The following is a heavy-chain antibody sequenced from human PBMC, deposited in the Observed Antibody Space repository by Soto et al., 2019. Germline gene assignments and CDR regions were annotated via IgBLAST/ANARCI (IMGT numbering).Heavy chain of an antibody. D-gene: IGHD1-26*01. CDR1: GFTFSSNT. J-gene: IGHJ5*02. CDR3: AGEIVGPTNNWFDP. V-gene: IGHV3-21*01. CDR2: ISSGSSYL. Sequence: GGSLRLSCAASGFTFSSNTMSWVRQAPGRGLEWVSSISSGSSYLYYADSVRGRFTISRDNAKNSLYLQMSSLGAEDTALYYCAGEIVGPTNNWFDPWGQGTLVTVSS.